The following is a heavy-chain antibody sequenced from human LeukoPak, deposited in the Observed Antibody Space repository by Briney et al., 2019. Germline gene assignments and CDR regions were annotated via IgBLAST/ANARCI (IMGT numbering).Heavy chain of an antibody. V-gene: IGHV3-48*03. Sequence: QPGGSLRLSCAASGFTFSSYEMNWVRQAPGKGLEWVSYISSSGSTIYYADSVKGRFTISRDNAKNSLYLQMNSLRAEDTAVYYCARDRESVTTYASWFDPWGQGTLVTVSS. J-gene: IGHJ5*02. CDR2: ISSSGSTI. D-gene: IGHD4-17*01. CDR3: ARDRESVTTYASWFDP. CDR1: GFTFSSYE.